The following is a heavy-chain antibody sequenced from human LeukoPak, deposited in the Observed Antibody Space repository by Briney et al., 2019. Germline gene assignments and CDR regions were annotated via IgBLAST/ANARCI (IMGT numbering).Heavy chain of an antibody. D-gene: IGHD5-24*01. V-gene: IGHV3-73*01. CDR3: TRLSEMPIVTASFDL. J-gene: IGHJ3*01. CDR1: GFTFSDSG. CDR2: IRTKGNGYAT. Sequence: GGSLKLSRAASGFTFSDSGIHWGRQASGKGPEWVGRIRTKGNGYATAYAASVNGRFTVSRDKSQNTAYLQMYSLKIEDTAISYCTRLSEMPIVTASFDLWGQGTMVTVSS.